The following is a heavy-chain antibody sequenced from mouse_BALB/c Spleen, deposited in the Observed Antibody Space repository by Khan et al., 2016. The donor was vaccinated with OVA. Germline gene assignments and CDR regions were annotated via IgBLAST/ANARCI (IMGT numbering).Heavy chain of an antibody. Sequence: QVQLQQSGPELVKPGASVRMSCNASGYTFTDFLISWVKQRAGQGLEWIGEIYPGSGYTYYNEKFKGKATLTSDRSSNTAYMELSSLTSADSAVYFCARAGYGGVAYWGQGTLVTVSA. D-gene: IGHD3-2*02. V-gene: IGHV1-81*01. J-gene: IGHJ3*01. CDR1: GYTFTDFL. CDR2: IYPGSGYT. CDR3: ARAGYGGVAY.